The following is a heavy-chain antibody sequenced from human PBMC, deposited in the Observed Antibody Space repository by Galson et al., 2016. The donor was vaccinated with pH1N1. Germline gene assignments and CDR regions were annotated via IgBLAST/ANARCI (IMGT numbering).Heavy chain of an antibody. D-gene: IGHD1-26*01. V-gene: IGHV4-61*09. CDR1: GGSISSGRYY. CDR2: FYTRGST. CDR3: ARGIGGTDYHYFDY. J-gene: IGHJ4*02. Sequence: LPLTCTVSGGSISSGRYYWSWIRQPAGKGLEWMGQFYTRGSTKNNPSLKSRVTISADTYRNQFSLRLSSVTAADTDVYFCARGIGGTDYHYFDYWGQGTMVTVSS.